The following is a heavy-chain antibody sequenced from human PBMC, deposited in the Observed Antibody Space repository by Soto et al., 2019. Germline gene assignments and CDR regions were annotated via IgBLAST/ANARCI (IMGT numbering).Heavy chain of an antibody. CDR2: IIPIFGTA. D-gene: IGHD5-18*01. Sequence: CSVKVSCKASGGTFSSYAISWVRQAPGQGLEWMGGIIPIFGTANYAQKFQGRVTITADESTSTAYMELSSLRSEDTAVYYCARGGIQLQPRQYYYYGMDVWGQGTTVTVSS. CDR1: GGTFSSYA. CDR3: ARGGIQLQPRQYYYYGMDV. J-gene: IGHJ6*02. V-gene: IGHV1-69*13.